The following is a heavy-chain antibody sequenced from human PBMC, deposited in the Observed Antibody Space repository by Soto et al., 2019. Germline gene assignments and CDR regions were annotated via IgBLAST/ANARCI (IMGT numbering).Heavy chain of an antibody. V-gene: IGHV3-21*01. D-gene: IGHD2-21*02. J-gene: IGHJ3*02. Sequence: GGSLRLSCAASGFTFSSYSMNWVRQAPGKGLEWVSSISSSSSYIYYADSVKGRFTISRDNAKNSLYLQMNSLRAEDTAVYYCARGTRPGAYCGGDCYSYAFDIWGQGTMVTVSS. CDR3: ARGTRPGAYCGGDCYSYAFDI. CDR2: ISSSSSYI. CDR1: GFTFSSYS.